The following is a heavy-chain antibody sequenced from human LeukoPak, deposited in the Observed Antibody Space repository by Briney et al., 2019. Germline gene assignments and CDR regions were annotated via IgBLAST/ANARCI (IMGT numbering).Heavy chain of an antibody. CDR1: GFTFSSYG. V-gene: IGHV3-30*18. CDR2: ISYDGSNT. Sequence: GGSLRLSCAASGFTFSSYGMHWVRQAPGKGLEWVADISYDGSNTYYADSVKGRFTISRDNSKNTLYLQMNSLRAEDTAVYYCAKDGALYDFWSGYYYWGRGPLVTVSS. J-gene: IGHJ4*02. D-gene: IGHD3-3*01. CDR3: AKDGALYDFWSGYYY.